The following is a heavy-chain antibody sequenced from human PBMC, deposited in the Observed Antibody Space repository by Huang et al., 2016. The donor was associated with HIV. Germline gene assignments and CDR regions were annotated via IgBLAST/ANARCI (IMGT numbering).Heavy chain of an antibody. CDR1: GGFISSSSYY. V-gene: IGHV4-39*01. CDR3: ARRREGGYSYYDAFDI. Sequence: QLQMQESGPGLVKPSETLSLTCSVSGGFISSSSYYWGWIRPPPGKGLEWIGSVYYSGRTYYNPVLKRRVNISGDTAENQFSLKLSSVTAADTGVYYCARRREGGYSYYDAFDIWGQGTMVTVSS. D-gene: IGHD5-18*01. CDR2: VYYSGRT. J-gene: IGHJ3*02.